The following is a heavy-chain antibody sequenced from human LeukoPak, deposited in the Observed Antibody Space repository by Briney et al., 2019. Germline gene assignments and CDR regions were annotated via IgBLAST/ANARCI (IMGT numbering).Heavy chain of an antibody. V-gene: IGHV4-4*07. Sequence: SETLSLICTVSGGSISSYYWSWIRQPAGKGLEWIGRIYTSGSTNYNPSLKSRVTMSVDTSKNQFSLKLSSVTAADTAVYYCARDRVSSGWTGGFDYWGQGTLVTVSS. D-gene: IGHD6-19*01. CDR2: IYTSGST. CDR3: ARDRVSSGWTGGFDY. CDR1: GGSISSYY. J-gene: IGHJ4*02.